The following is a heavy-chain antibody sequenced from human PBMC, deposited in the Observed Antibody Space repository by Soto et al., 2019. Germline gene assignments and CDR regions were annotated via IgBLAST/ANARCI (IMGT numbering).Heavy chain of an antibody. D-gene: IGHD6-6*01. CDR1: SGSFSGYY. J-gene: IGHJ4*02. CDR2: ISQSGNT. CDR3: ARAPKVTGSSQTRPDF. V-gene: IGHV4-34*01. Sequence: SETLSLTCSIYSGSFSGYYWSWIRQPPGKGLEWIGEISQSGNTNYSPSLKSRVSISIDTSKKQFSLNLASVSAADTAVYYCARAPKVTGSSQTRPDFWGQGTLVTVSS.